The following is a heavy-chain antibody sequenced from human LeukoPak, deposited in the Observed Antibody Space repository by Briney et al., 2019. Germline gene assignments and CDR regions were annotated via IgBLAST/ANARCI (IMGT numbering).Heavy chain of an antibody. V-gene: IGHV3-7*01. CDR1: GFTFSSYW. CDR2: MKQDGSET. D-gene: IGHD6-13*01. J-gene: IGHJ4*02. CDR3: ARVDGSSSCPDY. Sequence: PGGSLRLSCAASGFTFSSYWMSWVRQAPGKGLEWVANMKQDGSETYYVDSVKGRFTISRDNAKNLLYLEMNSLRAEDTALYYCARVDGSSSCPDYWGQGTLVTASS.